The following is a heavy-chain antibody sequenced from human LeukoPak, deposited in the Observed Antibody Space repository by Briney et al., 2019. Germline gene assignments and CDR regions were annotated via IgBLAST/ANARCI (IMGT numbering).Heavy chain of an antibody. V-gene: IGHV1-46*01. CDR3: ARSALSGTGYFDY. CDR1: GYSFTTYY. J-gene: IGHJ4*02. D-gene: IGHD6-13*01. Sequence: ASVMVSCKASGYSFTTYYMHWVRQAPGQGLEWMGIINPSGGGTSYAQKFQGRVTMTGDTSTSTVYMELSSLISEDTAVYYCARSALSGTGYFDYWGQGTLVTVSS. CDR2: INPSGGGT.